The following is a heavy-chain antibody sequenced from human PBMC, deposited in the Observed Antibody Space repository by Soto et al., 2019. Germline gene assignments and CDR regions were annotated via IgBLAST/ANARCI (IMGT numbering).Heavy chain of an antibody. CDR3: ARGRDSGSSHFDY. V-gene: IGHV4-39*01. J-gene: IGHJ4*02. Sequence: PSETLSLTCTVSGGSISSSSYYLGWIRQPPGKGLEWIGSIYYSGSTYYNPSLKSRVTISVDTSKNQFSLKLSSVTAADTAVYYCARGRDSGSSHFDYWGQGTLVTVSS. CDR1: GGSISSSSYY. D-gene: IGHD1-26*01. CDR2: IYYSGST.